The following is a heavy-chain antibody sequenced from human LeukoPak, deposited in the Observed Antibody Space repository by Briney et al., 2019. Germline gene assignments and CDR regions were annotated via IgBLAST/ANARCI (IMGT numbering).Heavy chain of an antibody. J-gene: IGHJ4*02. CDR3: ARAPMYCSSTSCYLDY. CDR1: GFTFSSYA. CDR2: ISGSGGST. D-gene: IGHD2-2*01. Sequence: PGGSLRLSCAASGFTFSSYAMSWVRQAPGKGLEWVSAISGSGGSTYYADSVKGRFTISRDNSKNTLYLQMNSLRAEDTAVYYCARAPMYCSSTSCYLDYWGQGTLVTVSS. V-gene: IGHV3-23*01.